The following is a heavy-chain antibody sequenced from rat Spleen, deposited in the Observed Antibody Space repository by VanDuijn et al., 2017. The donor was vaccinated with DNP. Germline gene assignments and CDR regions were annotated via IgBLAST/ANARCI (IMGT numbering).Heavy chain of an antibody. CDR1: GFNFNDYW. D-gene: IGHD1-11*01. CDR3: AKGPNYGGWSDYFDY. Sequence: EVKLVESGGGLVQPGRSLKLSCVASGFNFNDYWMGWVRQAPGKGLEWIGQINKDSSTKNYIPSVKEKITISRDNAQNTLYLQMSKLGSEDTAIYYCAKGPNYGGWSDYFDYWGQGVMVTVSS. J-gene: IGHJ2*01. V-gene: IGHV4-2*01. CDR2: INKDSSTK.